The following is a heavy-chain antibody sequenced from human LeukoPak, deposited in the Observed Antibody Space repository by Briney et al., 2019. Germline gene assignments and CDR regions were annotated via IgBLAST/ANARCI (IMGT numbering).Heavy chain of an antibody. CDR2: INPNSGGT. V-gene: IGHV1-2*02. D-gene: IGHD6-19*01. CDR1: GYTFTDYY. J-gene: IGHJ4*02. Sequence: GASVKVSCKASGYTFTDYYMHWVRQAPGQGVEGMGWINPNSGGTNYAQKFQGRVTMTRDTSISTAYMELSSLRSDDTAVYYCARDRPAGYSSGWLLQWGQGTLVTVSS. CDR3: ARDRPAGYSSGWLLQ.